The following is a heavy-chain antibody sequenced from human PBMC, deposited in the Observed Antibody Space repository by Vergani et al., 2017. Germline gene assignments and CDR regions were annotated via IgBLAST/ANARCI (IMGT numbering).Heavy chain of an antibody. D-gene: IGHD3-3*01. J-gene: IGHJ4*02. CDR2: IYHSGST. Sequence: QVQLQQWGAGLLKPSETLSLTCAVYGGSFSGYYWGWIRQPPGKGLEWIGSIYHSGSTYYNPSLKSRVTISVDTSKNQFSLKLSSVTAADTAVYYCASTYYDFWSGYSYYFDYWGQGTLVTVSS. V-gene: IGHV4-34*01. CDR1: GGSFSGYY. CDR3: ASTYYDFWSGYSYYFDY.